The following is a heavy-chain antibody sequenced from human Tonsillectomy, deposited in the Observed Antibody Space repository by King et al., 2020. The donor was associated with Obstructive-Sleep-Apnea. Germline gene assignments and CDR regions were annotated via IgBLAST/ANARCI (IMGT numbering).Heavy chain of an antibody. Sequence: QLVQSGAEVKKPGESLKISCKGSGYSFTSYWIGWVRQMPGKGLEWMGIIYPCDSDTRYSPSFQGQVTISADKSISTAYLQWSSLKASDTAMYYCASLYCSGGSCYPEYFQHWGQGTLVTVAS. D-gene: IGHD2-15*01. CDR2: IYPCDSDT. V-gene: IGHV5-51*01. CDR3: ASLYCSGGSCYPEYFQH. J-gene: IGHJ1*01. CDR1: GYSFTSYW.